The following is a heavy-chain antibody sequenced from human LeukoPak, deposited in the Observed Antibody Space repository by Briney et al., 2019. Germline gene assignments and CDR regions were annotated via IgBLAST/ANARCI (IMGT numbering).Heavy chain of an antibody. CDR1: GYTFIDSY. CDR3: ARPHGVDGTDVFQR. CDR2: INPNSGST. D-gene: IGHD1-1*01. J-gene: IGHJ1*01. Sequence: ASVKVSCKASGYTFIDSYLHWVRQAPGQGLEWMGWINPNSGSTNYAQKFRGRVTMTKDTSISTVYMELSRLTSDDTAVYYCARPHGVDGTDVFQRWGQGTLVTVSS. V-gene: IGHV1-2*02.